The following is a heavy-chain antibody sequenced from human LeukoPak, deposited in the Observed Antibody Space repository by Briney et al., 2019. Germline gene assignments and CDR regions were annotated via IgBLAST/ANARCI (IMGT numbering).Heavy chain of an antibody. Sequence: SSQTLSLTCTVSGGSISSGDYYWSWIRQPPEKGLEWIGYIYYSGSTYYNPSLKSRVTISVDTSKNQFSLKLSSVTAADTAVYYCARALWYYDILTGYLPYGMDVWGQGTAVTVSS. CDR2: IYYSGST. J-gene: IGHJ6*02. V-gene: IGHV4-30-4*01. CDR3: ARALWYYDILTGYLPYGMDV. D-gene: IGHD3-9*01. CDR1: GGSISSGDYY.